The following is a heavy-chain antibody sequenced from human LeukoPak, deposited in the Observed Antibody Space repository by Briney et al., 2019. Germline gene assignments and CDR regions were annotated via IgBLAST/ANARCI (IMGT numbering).Heavy chain of an antibody. Sequence: GGSLRLSCEASGFSVSNNYMSWVRQAPGKGLGWVSVIYSAGSSLYAESVRGRFTISRDYSTNTLSLQMNSLRAEDTAVYYCARDRSYHDSSGYSWKLESWGQGILVTVSS. D-gene: IGHD3-22*01. CDR2: IYSAGSS. CDR3: ARDRSYHDSSGYSWKLES. CDR1: GFSVSNNY. J-gene: IGHJ4*02. V-gene: IGHV3-53*01.